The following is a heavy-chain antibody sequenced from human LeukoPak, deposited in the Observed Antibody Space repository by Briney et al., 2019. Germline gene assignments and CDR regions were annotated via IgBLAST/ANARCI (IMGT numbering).Heavy chain of an antibody. Sequence: PSETLSLTCIVSGGSISNYYWSWIRQPAGKGLEWIGRIYPSGSSNYSPSFKSRVTMSVDTSKNQFSLRLNSVTAADTAVYYCARSPKGAFDIWGQGTMVTVSS. CDR3: ARSPKGAFDI. V-gene: IGHV4-4*07. J-gene: IGHJ3*02. CDR2: IYPSGSS. CDR1: GGSISNYY.